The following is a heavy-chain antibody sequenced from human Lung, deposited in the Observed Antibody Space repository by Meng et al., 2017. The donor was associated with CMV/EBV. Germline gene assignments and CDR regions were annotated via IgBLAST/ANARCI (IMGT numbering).Heavy chain of an antibody. D-gene: IGHD1-26*01. Sequence: LXCTVSGGSISSSSYYWGWIRQPPGKGLEWIGSIYYSGSTYYNPSLKSRVTISVDTSKNQFSLKLSSVTAADTAVYYCARVRQESFKVGATAFDHWXQGTXVTVSS. J-gene: IGHJ4*02. CDR1: GGSISSSSYY. CDR3: ARVRQESFKVGATAFDH. CDR2: IYYSGST. V-gene: IGHV4-39*07.